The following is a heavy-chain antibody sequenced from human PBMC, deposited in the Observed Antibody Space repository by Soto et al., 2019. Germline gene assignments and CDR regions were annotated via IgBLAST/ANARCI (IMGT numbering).Heavy chain of an antibody. CDR3: ARVVVVANYYYYYGMDV. D-gene: IGHD2-15*01. CDR1: GFTVRSYW. Sequence: GGSPGLSCAASGFTVRSYWMHWVRQTPGKGLVWVSRINSDGSSTSYADSVKGRFTISRDNAKNTLYLQMNSLRAEDTAVYYCARVVVVANYYYYYGMDVWGQGTTVTVSS. J-gene: IGHJ6*02. V-gene: IGHV3-74*01. CDR2: INSDGSST.